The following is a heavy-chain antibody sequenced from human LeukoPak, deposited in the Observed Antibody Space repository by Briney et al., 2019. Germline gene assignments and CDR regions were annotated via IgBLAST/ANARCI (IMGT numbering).Heavy chain of an antibody. CDR2: IYTSGST. CDR3: ARRVASYFDY. V-gene: IGHV4-4*09. D-gene: IGHD2-15*01. CDR1: GGSIRRYY. Sequence: SETLSLTYTVSGGSIRRYYWSWIRQPPGKGLEWIGYIYTSGSTNYNPSLKSRVTISVDTSKNQFSLKLSSVTAADTAVYYCARRVASYFDYWGQGTLVTVSS. J-gene: IGHJ4*02.